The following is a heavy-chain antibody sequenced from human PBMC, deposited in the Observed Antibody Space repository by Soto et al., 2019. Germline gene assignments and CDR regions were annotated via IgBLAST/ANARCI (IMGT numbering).Heavy chain of an antibody. J-gene: IGHJ4*02. CDR2: INPSGGST. CDR1: GYTFTSYY. V-gene: IGHV1-46*01. D-gene: IGHD5-12*01. Sequence: QVQLVQSGAEVKKPGASVKVSCKASGYTFTSYYMHWVRQAPGQGLEWMGIINPSGGSTSYAQKFQDRVTMTRDTSTXTXYXEXXXXXXXXXXXXXXXXXXXXXXXXXTKYFDYWGQGTLVTVSS. CDR3: XXXXXXXXXXXTKYFDY.